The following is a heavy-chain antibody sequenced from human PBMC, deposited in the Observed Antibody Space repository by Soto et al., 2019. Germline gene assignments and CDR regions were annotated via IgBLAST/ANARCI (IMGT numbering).Heavy chain of an antibody. CDR1: GYTFTSYD. CDR2: MNPNSGNT. CDR3: ARVEGPGDYYDMDA. V-gene: IGHV1-8*01. J-gene: IGHJ6*02. Sequence: ASVKVSCKASGYTFTSYDINWVRQATGQGLEWMGWMNPNSGNTGYAQKFQGRVTMTRNTSISTAYMELSSLRSEDTAVYYCARVEGPGDYYDMDAWGQGTTVTVSS.